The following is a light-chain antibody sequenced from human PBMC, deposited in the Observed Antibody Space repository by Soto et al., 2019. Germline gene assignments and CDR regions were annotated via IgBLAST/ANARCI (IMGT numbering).Light chain of an antibody. CDR2: DAS. J-gene: IGKJ1*01. CDR3: QQYNSYST. CDR1: QSISTW. V-gene: IGKV1-5*01. Sequence: DIQMTQSPSTLSASVGDRVTVTCRASQSISTWLAWYQQKPGKAPNLLIYDASSLESGVPSRFSGSGSGTEFTLTITSLHPDDFATYYCQQYNSYSTFGQGTKVDI.